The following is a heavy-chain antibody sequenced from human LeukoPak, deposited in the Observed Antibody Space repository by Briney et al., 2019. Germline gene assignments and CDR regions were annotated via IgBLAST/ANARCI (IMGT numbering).Heavy chain of an antibody. J-gene: IGHJ4*02. Sequence: ASVKVSCKASGGTFNSYAISWVRQAPGQGLEWMGGIIPIFGTANYAQKFQGRVTITADESTSTAYMELSSLRSEDTAVYYCARVPYGDYAPWYFDYWGQGTLVTVSS. CDR3: ARVPYGDYAPWYFDY. D-gene: IGHD4-17*01. CDR2: IIPIFGTA. CDR1: GGTFNSYA. V-gene: IGHV1-69*13.